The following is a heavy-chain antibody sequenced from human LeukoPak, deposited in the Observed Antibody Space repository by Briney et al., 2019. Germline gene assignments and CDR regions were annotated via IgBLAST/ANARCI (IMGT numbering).Heavy chain of an antibody. CDR1: GFTFDDYA. V-gene: IGHV3-43D*04. J-gene: IGHJ4*02. D-gene: IGHD2-2*01. CDR3: AGYCSSTSCGVDY. Sequence: GGSLRLSCAASGFTFDDYAMHWVRQAPGKGLEWVSLISWDGGSTYYADSVKGRFTISRDNSKNSLYLQMNSLRAEDTALYYCAGYCSSTSCGVDYWGQGTMVTVPS. CDR2: ISWDGGST.